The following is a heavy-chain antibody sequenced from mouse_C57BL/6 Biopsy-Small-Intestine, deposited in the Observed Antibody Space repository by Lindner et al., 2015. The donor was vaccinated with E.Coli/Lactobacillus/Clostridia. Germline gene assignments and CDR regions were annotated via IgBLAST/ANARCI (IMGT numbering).Heavy chain of an antibody. Sequence: LQESGAELVRPGASVTLSCKASGYTFTDYEMHWVKQTPVHGLEWIGAFDPETGGTAYTQKFKDKAILSADKSSTTAYMELRSLTSEDSAVYYCTTYYGSSPYYFDCWGQGTTLTVSS. V-gene: IGHV1-15*01. J-gene: IGHJ2*01. CDR2: FDPETGGT. CDR1: GYTFTDYE. D-gene: IGHD1-1*01. CDR3: TTYYGSSPYYFDC.